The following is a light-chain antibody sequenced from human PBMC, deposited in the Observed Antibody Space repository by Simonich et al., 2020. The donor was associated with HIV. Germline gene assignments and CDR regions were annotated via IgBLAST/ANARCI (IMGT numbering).Light chain of an antibody. V-gene: IGLV2-14*01. J-gene: IGLJ7*01. CDR1: SSDVGGSNY. Sequence: SALTQPASVSGSLGQSITISCPGTSSDVGGSNYGTWYQQHPGKAPKLMIYEFSNRPSGVSKRFSGSKSGNTASLTISGLQAEDEADYYCSSYTSSSTLAVFGGGTQLTVL. CDR3: SSYTSSSTLAV. CDR2: EFS.